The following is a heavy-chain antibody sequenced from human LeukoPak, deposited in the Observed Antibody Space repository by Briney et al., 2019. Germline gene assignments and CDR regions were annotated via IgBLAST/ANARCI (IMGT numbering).Heavy chain of an antibody. CDR1: GITFSRYW. J-gene: IGHJ4*02. CDR2: IKQDGDEK. V-gene: IGHV3-7*03. CDR3: ARDGRPLDY. Sequence: GGSLRLSCVDSGITFSRYWMSWVRQAPGKGLEWVANIKQDGDEKYYVDSVKGRFTISRDNAKNSLYLQMNSLRVGDTAVYYCARDGRPLDYWGQGTLVTVSS.